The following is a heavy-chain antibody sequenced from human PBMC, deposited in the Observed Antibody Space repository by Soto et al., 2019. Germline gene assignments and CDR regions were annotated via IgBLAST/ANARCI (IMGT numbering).Heavy chain of an antibody. D-gene: IGHD4-17*01. V-gene: IGHV1-69*01. CDR3: ARESGSPVTYHYSYGMDV. CDR2: FIPIFGSK. Sequence: QVQLVQSGAEVRQPGSSVKVSCKASGGSFSGYGVSWVRQAPGQGLEWIGGFIPIFGSKDFAQKFQDRVKFTADESLRTAYMELSSLRPEDTAIYYCARESGSPVTYHYSYGMDVWGQGTTVTVSS. J-gene: IGHJ6*02. CDR1: GGSFSGYG.